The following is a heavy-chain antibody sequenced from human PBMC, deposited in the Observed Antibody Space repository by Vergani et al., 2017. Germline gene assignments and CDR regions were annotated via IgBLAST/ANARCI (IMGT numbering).Heavy chain of an antibody. CDR1: GFAFGDFG. D-gene: IGHD5-24*01. CDR3: VRREGHNQAPFDN. J-gene: IGHJ4*02. CDR2: INWNGGTT. V-gene: IGHV3-20*04. Sequence: EVQLLESGGSLKQPGGSVRLSCVGSGFAFGDFGMSWVRQVPGKGLVWVAGINWNGGTTIYGDPVTGRFTISRDNAKNSLYLQMNSLRDGDTALYYCVRREGHNQAPFDNWGQGTLVIVSS.